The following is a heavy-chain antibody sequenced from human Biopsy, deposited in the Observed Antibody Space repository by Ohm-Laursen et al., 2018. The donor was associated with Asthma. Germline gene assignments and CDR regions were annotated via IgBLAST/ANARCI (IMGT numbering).Heavy chain of an antibody. CDR3: AKEVFPGWELRRGPDY. CDR1: GFTFSNYG. CDR2: IPFDGSNK. V-gene: IGHV3-30*18. D-gene: IGHD1-26*01. J-gene: IGHJ4*02. Sequence: SLRLSCAAPGFTFSNYGMHWVRQATGKGLDWVAVIPFDGSNKNYTDSVKGRFTISRDNSKNTLYLQMNSLRAEDTAVYYCAKEVFPGWELRRGPDYWGQGTLVTVSS.